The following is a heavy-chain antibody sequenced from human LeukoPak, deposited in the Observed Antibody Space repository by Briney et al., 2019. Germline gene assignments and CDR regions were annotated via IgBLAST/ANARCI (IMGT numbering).Heavy chain of an antibody. J-gene: IGHJ4*02. CDR1: GFTFSSSW. CDR2: ISGSGGST. CDR3: AKDLLGLRAGYSYGTRADY. V-gene: IGHV3-23*01. Sequence: GSLRLSCAASGFTFSSSWMSWVRQAPGKGLEWVSAISGSGGSTYYADSVKGRFTISRDNSKNTLYLQMNSLRAEDTAVYYCAKDLLGLRAGYSYGTRADYWGQGTLVTVSS. D-gene: IGHD5-18*01.